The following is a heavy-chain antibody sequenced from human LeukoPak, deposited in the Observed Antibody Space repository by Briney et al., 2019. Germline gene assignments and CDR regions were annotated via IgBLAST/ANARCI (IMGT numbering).Heavy chain of an antibody. J-gene: IGHJ6*03. Sequence: ASVKVSCKASGYTFTSYYMHWVRQAPGQGLEWMGIINPSGGSTSYAQKFQGRVTMTRDMSTSTVYMELSSLRSEDTAVYYCARALDYYDSSGCYLNYYYYYMDVWGKGTTVTVSS. CDR3: ARALDYYDSSGCYLNYYYYYMDV. CDR1: GYTFTSYY. D-gene: IGHD3-22*01. V-gene: IGHV1-46*01. CDR2: INPSGGST.